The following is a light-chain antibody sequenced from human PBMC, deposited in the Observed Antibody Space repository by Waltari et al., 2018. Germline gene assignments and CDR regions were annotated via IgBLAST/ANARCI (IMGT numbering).Light chain of an antibody. V-gene: IGKV1-6*02. CDR2: GAS. J-gene: IGKJ1*01. Sequence: AIQLTQSPSSLSASVGDRVPIPFRASHGIRVDLAWYQQKPGKAPKLLIYGASSLQSGVPSRFSGGASGTDFTLTISSLQPEDFATYYCLQDYDYPRTFGQGTRVELK. CDR1: HGIRVD. CDR3: LQDYDYPRT.